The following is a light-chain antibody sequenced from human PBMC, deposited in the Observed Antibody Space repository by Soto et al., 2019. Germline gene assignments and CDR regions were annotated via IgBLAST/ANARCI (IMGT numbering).Light chain of an antibody. CDR3: QQYRGSPIT. CDR2: GAS. CDR1: QSVTTR. Sequence: IVLTQSPGTLSLSPGERVTLSCRASQSVTTRLAWYQHKPGQAPRLLMSGASSRASGVPVRFSGSGSGTDFTLTISRMATADSALYYCQQYRGSPITFGLGTRLEIK. J-gene: IGKJ5*01. V-gene: IGKV3-20*01.